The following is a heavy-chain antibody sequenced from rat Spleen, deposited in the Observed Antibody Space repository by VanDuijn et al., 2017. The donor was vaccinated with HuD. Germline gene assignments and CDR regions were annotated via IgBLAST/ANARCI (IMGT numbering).Heavy chain of an antibody. CDR3: TRDPITTRDYFDY. J-gene: IGHJ2*01. CDR2: IWSGGST. Sequence: QVQLKESGPGLVQPSRTLSLTCTVSGFSLTSYGVGWVRQPPGKGLEWIAAIWSGGSTYYNSALKSRLNISRDTSKSQVFLKMNSLQTEDTAIYFCTRDPITTRDYFDYWGQGVMVTVSS. D-gene: IGHD1-10*01. CDR1: GFSLTSYG. V-gene: IGHV2-15*01.